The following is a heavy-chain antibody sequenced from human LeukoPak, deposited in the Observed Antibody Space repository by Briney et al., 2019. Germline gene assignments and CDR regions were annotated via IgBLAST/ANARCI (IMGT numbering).Heavy chain of an antibody. V-gene: IGHV3-7*01. J-gene: IGHJ4*02. CDR3: ATLNCGGDCYLFDY. CDR2: IKQDGSEK. CDR1: GFTFRNFW. Sequence: PGGSLRLSCAASGFTFRNFWMSWVRQAPGKGLEWVANIKQDGSEKYYVDSVKGRFTISRDNAKNSLYLQMNSLRAEDTAVYYCATLNCGGDCYLFDYWGQGTLVTVSS. D-gene: IGHD2-21*02.